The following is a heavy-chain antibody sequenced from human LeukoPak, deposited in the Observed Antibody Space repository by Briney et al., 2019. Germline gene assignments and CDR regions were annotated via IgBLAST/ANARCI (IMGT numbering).Heavy chain of an antibody. D-gene: IGHD6-6*01. CDR2: IYSGGST. V-gene: IGHV3-53*01. CDR1: GFTFSSYW. CDR3: ASIAARHNYYYYMDV. J-gene: IGHJ6*03. Sequence: GGSLRLSCAASGFTFSSYWMSWVRQAPGKGLEWVSVIYSGGSTYYADSVKGRFTISRDNSKNTLYLQMNSLRAEDTAVYYCASIAARHNYYYYMDVWGKGTTVTVSS.